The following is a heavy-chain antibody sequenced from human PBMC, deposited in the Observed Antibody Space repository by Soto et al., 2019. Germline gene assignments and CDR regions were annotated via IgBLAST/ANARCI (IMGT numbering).Heavy chain of an antibody. CDR1: GSTFSSYE. V-gene: IGHV3-48*03. Sequence: XGSLRLSCAASGSTFSSYEMNWVRQAPGKGLEWVSYISSSGSTIYYADSVKGRFTISRDNAKNSLYLQMNSLRAEDTAVYYCARDLGYYDTPRMGSYWGQGTLVTVSS. CDR3: ARDLGYYDTPRMGSY. D-gene: IGHD3-22*01. CDR2: ISSSGSTI. J-gene: IGHJ4*02.